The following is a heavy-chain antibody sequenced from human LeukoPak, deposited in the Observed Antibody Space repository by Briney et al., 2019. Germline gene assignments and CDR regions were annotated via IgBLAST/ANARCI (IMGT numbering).Heavy chain of an antibody. V-gene: IGHV4-30-4*08. CDR1: GGSISSGDYY. CDR3: ARVSRDGYQLPWLCDY. CDR2: IYYSGST. Sequence: TSETLSLTCTVSGGSISSGDYYWSWIRQPPGKGLEWIGYIYYSGSTYYNPSLKSRVTISVDTSKNQFSLKLSSVTAADTAVYYCARVSRDGYQLPWLCDYWGQRTLVTVSS. J-gene: IGHJ4*02. D-gene: IGHD2-2*01.